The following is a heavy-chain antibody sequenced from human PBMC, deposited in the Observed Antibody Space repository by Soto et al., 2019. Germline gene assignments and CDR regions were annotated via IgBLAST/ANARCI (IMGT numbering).Heavy chain of an antibody. J-gene: IGHJ4*02. CDR1: GFTFTRSD. CDR2: ISSSGYTT. V-gene: IGHV3-23*01. CDR3: AKESVQRFFNY. Sequence: GGSLRLSCAASGFTFTRSDMTWVRQAPGKGLEWVAGISSSGYTTNYADSVEGRFTISRDNSKNTLYLQMNSLRAEDTAVYFCAKESVQRFFNYWGQGTPVTVSS.